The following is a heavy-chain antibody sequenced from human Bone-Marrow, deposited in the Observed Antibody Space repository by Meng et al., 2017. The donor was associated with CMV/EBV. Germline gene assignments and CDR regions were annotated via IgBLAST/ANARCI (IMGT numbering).Heavy chain of an antibody. V-gene: IGHV3-30*04. D-gene: IGHD6-19*01. CDR2: ISYDGSNK. CDR3: ARGPPNTGIAVARSYYYRMDV. J-gene: IGHJ6*02. CDR1: GFTFSSYA. Sequence: GESLKISCAASGFTFSSYAMHWVRQAPGKGLEWVAVISYDGSNKYYADSVKGRFTISRDNSKTTLYLQMNSLRAEDTAVYYCARGPPNTGIAVARSYYYRMDVWGQGTTVTVSS.